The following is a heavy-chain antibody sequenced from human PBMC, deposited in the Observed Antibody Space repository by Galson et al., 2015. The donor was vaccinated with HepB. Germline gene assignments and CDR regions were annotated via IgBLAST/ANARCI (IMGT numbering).Heavy chain of an antibody. CDR1: VRNYSTYT. CDR3: ARADGDPPRGSEY. V-gene: IGHV1-69*02. Sequence: SDQVPCKAFVRNYSTYTISCARQAPGQGLEWMGRIIPILGIANYAQKFQGRVTITADKSTSTAYMKLSSLRSEDTAVYYCARADGDPPRGSEYWGQGTLVTVSS. J-gene: IGHJ4*02. D-gene: IGHD6-25*01. CDR2: IIPILGIA.